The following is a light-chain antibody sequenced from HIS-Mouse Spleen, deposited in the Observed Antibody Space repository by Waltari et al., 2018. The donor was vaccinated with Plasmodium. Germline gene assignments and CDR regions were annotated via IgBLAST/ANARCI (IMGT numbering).Light chain of an antibody. CDR3: QQYDKLPPAFT. CDR2: DAS. CDR1: QDISNY. J-gene: IGKJ3*01. V-gene: IGKV1-33*01. Sequence: DIQLTQSPSSLSASVGDRVTITCQASQDISNYLNWYQQNTGNAHRLLSYDASNLETGVPSSVSGSGSETDFTFTSSSRQPEDIATYYCQQYDKLPPAFTFGPGTKVDIK.